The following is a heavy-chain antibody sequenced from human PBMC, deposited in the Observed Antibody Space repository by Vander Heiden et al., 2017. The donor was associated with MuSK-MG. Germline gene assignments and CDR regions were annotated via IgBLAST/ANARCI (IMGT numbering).Heavy chain of an antibody. Sequence: EVQLLESGGGLVQPGGSLRLSCAASGLMFTTYAMTWVRQAPGKGLEWVSGIGTSGSGTYYSDSVKGRFIISRDNSKNTLHLQMDSLRAEDTAVYYCAKDLTPGHVVGGSGADYWGQGTLVTVSS. J-gene: IGHJ4*02. D-gene: IGHD1-26*01. V-gene: IGHV3-23*01. CDR1: GLMFTTYA. CDR2: IGTSGSGT. CDR3: AKDLTPGHVVGGSGADY.